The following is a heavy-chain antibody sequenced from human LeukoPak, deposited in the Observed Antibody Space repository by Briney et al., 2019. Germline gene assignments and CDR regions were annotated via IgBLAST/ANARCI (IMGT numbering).Heavy chain of an antibody. CDR2: IYYSGST. V-gene: IGHV4-59*08. J-gene: IGHJ3*02. CDR3: ARRITIVGAKGSFDI. D-gene: IGHD1-26*01. CDR1: GGSINSYY. Sequence: SETLSLTCTVSGGSINSYYWIWIRQPPGKGLEWIGDIYYSGSTNYNPSLNTRVTISVDRSKNQFSLKLTSVTAADTAIYYCARRITIVGAKGSFDIWGQGTMVTVSS.